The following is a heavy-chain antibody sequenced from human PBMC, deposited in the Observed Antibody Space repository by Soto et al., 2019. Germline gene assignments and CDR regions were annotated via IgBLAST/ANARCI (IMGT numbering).Heavy chain of an antibody. D-gene: IGHD6-13*01. CDR1: GYTLTELS. CDR2: FDPEDGET. CDR3: ATDLDYSSSLDY. J-gene: IGHJ4*02. V-gene: IGHV1-24*01. Sequence: ASVKVSCKVSGYTLTELSMHWVRQAPGKGLEWMGGFDPEDGETIYAQKFQGRVNMTEDTSTDTAYMELSSLRSEDTAVYYCATDLDYSSSLDYWGQGTLVTVSS.